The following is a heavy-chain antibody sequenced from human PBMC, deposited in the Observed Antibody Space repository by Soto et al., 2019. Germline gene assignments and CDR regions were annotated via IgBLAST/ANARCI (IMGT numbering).Heavy chain of an antibody. CDR1: GFTFSSYA. CDR3: AKPRYSSGWYGDFDY. D-gene: IGHD6-19*01. Sequence: GGSLRLSCAASGFTFSSYAMSWVRQAPGKGLEWVSAIRGSGDSTYYADSVKGRFTISRDDSKNMLYLQMNSLRAGDTAVYYCAKPRYSSGWYGDFDYWGQGMLVTAPQ. CDR2: IRGSGDST. V-gene: IGHV3-23*01. J-gene: IGHJ4*02.